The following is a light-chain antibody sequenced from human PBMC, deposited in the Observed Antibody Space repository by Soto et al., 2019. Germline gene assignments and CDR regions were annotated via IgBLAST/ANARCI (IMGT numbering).Light chain of an antibody. CDR1: QNIRSW. J-gene: IGKJ4*01. CDR3: QEYNGSSGFT. V-gene: IGKV1-5*03. CDR2: SAS. Sequence: DIQMTQSPSTLSASVGDRVTITCRASQNIRSWLAWYQQKPGKAPELLIYSASGLESGVPSRFSGSGSGTEFTLSISSLQPDDVANDYCQEYNGSSGFTFGRGTNVEIK.